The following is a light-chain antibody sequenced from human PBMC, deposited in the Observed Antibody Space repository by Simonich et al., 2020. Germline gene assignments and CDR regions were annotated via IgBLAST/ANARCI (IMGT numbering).Light chain of an antibody. V-gene: IGKV2D-29*02. Sequence: DIVMTQTPLSLSVTPGQPASISCKSRQSLLHSDGQTYLYWYLQKPGQSQQLLIYEGSKRFSGVPDRFSGSGSGTDFTRKISRVEAEDVGVYYCMQSIQLPMYTFGQGTKLEIK. CDR2: EGS. J-gene: IGKJ2*01. CDR3: MQSIQLPMYT. CDR1: QSLLHSDGQTY.